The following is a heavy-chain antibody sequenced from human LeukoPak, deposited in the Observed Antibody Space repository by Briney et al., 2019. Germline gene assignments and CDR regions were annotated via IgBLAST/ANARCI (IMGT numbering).Heavy chain of an antibody. D-gene: IGHD6-19*01. CDR2: IYYSGST. CDR3: ARSRYSSGWYDG. CDR1: GGSISSYY. V-gene: IGHV4-59*01. Sequence: SETLSLTCTVSGGSISSYYWSWIRQPPGKGLEWIGYIYYSGSTNYNPSLKSRVTISVDTSKNQFSLKPSSVTAADTAVYYCARSRYSSGWYDGWGQGTLVTVSS. J-gene: IGHJ5*02.